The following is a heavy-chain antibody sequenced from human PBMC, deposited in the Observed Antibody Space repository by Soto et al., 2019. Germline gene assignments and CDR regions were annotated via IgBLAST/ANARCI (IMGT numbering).Heavy chain of an antibody. CDR1: GFTVSSSY. CDR2: IYSGGST. J-gene: IGHJ5*02. Sequence: EVQLVESGGGLIQPGGTLRLSCAASGFTVSSSYMSWVRQAPGKGLEWVSVIYSGGSTNYADSVKGRFTISRENSKNTFYLHMNSLRVEDTAVYYCAGGGFTMREYPSDPWCQGTLLTVSS. V-gene: IGHV3-53*01. CDR3: AGGGFTMREYPSDP. D-gene: IGHD3-16*01.